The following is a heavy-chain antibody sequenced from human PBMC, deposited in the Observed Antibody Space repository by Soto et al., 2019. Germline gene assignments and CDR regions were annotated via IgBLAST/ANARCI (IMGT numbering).Heavy chain of an antibody. V-gene: IGHV5-51*01. CDR1: GYSFTSYW. D-gene: IGHD3-3*01. CDR3: AMQKLRFLEWSRSEPSGFDP. Sequence: RGESLKISCKGSGYSFTSYWIGWVRQMPGKGLEWMGIIYPGDSDTRYSPSLQGQVTISADKSISTAYLQWSSLKASDTAMYYCAMQKLRFLEWSRSEPSGFDPWGQGTLVTVSS. J-gene: IGHJ5*02. CDR2: IYPGDSDT.